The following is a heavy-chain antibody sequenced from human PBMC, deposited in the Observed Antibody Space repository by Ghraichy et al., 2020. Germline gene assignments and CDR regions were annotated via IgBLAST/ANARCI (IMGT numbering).Heavy chain of an antibody. CDR3: ARAPLTMIPEFYFDY. CDR2: IYYSGST. Sequence: SETLSLTCTVSGDSISSDYWSWIRQPPGKGLEWIGYIYYSGSTNYNPSLKSRVTISVDTSKNQFSLKLSSVTAADTAVYYCARAPLTMIPEFYFDYWGQGTLVTVSS. V-gene: IGHV4-59*01. CDR1: GDSISSDY. D-gene: IGHD3-10*02. J-gene: IGHJ4*02.